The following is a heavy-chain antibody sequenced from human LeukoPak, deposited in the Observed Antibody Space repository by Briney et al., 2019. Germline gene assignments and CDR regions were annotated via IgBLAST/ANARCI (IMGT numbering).Heavy chain of an antibody. V-gene: IGHV1-46*01. CDR2: INPSGGST. CDR3: AREEHPPFRYSSSSAHYYYGMDV. D-gene: IGHD6-6*01. J-gene: IGHJ6*02. Sequence: AASVKVSCKASGYTFTSYYMHWVRQAPGQGLEWMGVINPSGGSTSYAQKFQGRVTMTRDTSTSTVYMELSSLRSEDTAVYYCAREEHPPFRYSSSSAHYYYGMDVWGQGTTVTVSS. CDR1: GYTFTSYY.